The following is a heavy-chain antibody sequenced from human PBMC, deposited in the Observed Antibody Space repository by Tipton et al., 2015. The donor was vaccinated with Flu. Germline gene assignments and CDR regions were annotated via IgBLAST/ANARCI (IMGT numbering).Heavy chain of an antibody. J-gene: IGHJ4*02. Sequence: GSLRLSCAASGFTFTCCGMHWARQAPGKGVEWVAHINQDGSEKNYVDSVKGRFTISRDNAKNSLYLQMNSLRAGDTALYYCVRFAGGSWGQGTLVTVSS. CDR2: INQDGSEK. CDR1: GFTFTCCG. D-gene: IGHD3-16*01. CDR3: VRFAGGS. V-gene: IGHV3-7*01.